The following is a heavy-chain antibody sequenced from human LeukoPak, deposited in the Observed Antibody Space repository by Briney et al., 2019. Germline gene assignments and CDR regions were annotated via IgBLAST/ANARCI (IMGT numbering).Heavy chain of an antibody. CDR2: INHSGST. J-gene: IGHJ6*02. CDR1: GGSFSGYY. CDR3: ASIHYRVYVMDV. V-gene: IGHV4-34*01. Sequence: SETLSLTCAVYGGSFSGYYWSWIRQPPGNGLEWIGEINHSGSTNYNPSLKSRVTISVDTSKNQFSLKLSSVTAADTAVYYCASIHYRVYVMDVWGQGTTVTVSS. D-gene: IGHD3-10*01.